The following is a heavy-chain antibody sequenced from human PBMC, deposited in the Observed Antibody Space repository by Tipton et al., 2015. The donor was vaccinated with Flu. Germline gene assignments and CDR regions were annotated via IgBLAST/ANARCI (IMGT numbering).Heavy chain of an antibody. V-gene: IGHV4-38-2*01. J-gene: IGHJ5*02. Sequence: TLSLTCAVSGDSIGRGYCWGWIRQPPGKGLEWVANICQTGSAYYNPSLKSRAIIAVDRSKNQFSLKLKSVTAADSAVYYCARRDYSNYVSEPKNWFDPWGPGILVTVSS. D-gene: IGHD4-11*01. CDR1: GDSIGRGYC. CDR3: ARRDYSNYVSEPKNWFDP. CDR2: ICQTGSA.